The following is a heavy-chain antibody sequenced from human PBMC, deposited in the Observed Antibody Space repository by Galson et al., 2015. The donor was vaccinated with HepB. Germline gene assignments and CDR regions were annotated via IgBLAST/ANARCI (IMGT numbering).Heavy chain of an antibody. CDR1: GFTFNRYG. D-gene: IGHD2-2*01. J-gene: IGHJ4*02. Sequence: SLRLSCAASGFTFNRYGLHWVRQAPGKGLEWVAVIWYGGSNEYYADSVRGRFTISRDNSDNTLYLQMNSLRAEDTAVYYCVRDLGYCSSTNCINEAFDYWGQGTLVPVSS. CDR2: IWYGGSNE. V-gene: IGHV3-33*01. CDR3: VRDLGYCSSTNCINEAFDY.